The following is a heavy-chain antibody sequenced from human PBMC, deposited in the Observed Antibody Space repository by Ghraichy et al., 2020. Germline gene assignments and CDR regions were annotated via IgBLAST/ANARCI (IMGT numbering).Heavy chain of an antibody. D-gene: IGHD4-17*01. J-gene: IGHJ4*02. CDR1: GGSITSSSYY. CDR2: IYYSGNT. Sequence: SETLSLTCIVSGGSITSSSYYWGWIRQPPGKGLEWIGSIYYSGNTYYNPSLKSRVTISADTSKDHSSLKLSSVTAADTAVYYCARTYGDYKTDFDYWGQGTLVTVSS. V-gene: IGHV4-39*02. CDR3: ARTYGDYKTDFDY.